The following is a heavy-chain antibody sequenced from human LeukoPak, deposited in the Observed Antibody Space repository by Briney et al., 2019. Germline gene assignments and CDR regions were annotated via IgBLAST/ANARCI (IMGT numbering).Heavy chain of an antibody. CDR1: GYSFTSYW. CDR3: ARGVRGQQLVYYYYYYMDV. V-gene: IGHV5-51*01. D-gene: IGHD6-13*01. J-gene: IGHJ6*03. Sequence: GESLKISCKGSGYSFTSYWIGWVRQMPGKGLEWMGIIYPGDSDTRYSPSFQGQVTISADKSISTAYLQWSSLKASDTAMYYCARGVRGQQLVYYYYYYMDVWGKGTTVTVSS. CDR2: IYPGDSDT.